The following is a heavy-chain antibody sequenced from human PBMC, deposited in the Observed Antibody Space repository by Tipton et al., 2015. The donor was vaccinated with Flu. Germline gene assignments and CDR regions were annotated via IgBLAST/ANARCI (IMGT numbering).Heavy chain of an antibody. Sequence: TLSLTCIVSGGSFNNYYWSWIRQPAGKGLEWIGRILNSGSTTYNPSLSSRVSMSVDTSKNQFSLRLSSMTAADTAVYYCASKVANWGVWEPLDYWGHGTLVTVSS. CDR3: ASKVANWGVWEPLDY. CDR1: GGSFNNYY. CDR2: ILNSGST. J-gene: IGHJ4*01. D-gene: IGHD7-27*01. V-gene: IGHV4-4*07.